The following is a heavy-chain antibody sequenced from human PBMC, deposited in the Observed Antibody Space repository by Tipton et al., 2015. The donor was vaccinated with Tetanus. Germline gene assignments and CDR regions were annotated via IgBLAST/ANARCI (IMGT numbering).Heavy chain of an antibody. V-gene: IGHV4-34*01. J-gene: IGHJ4*02. CDR3: ARGHLRGIVVAVFDY. Sequence: LSCAVYGGSLSRYYWTWIRQPPGKGLEWIGEVDDSGSTNYSPSLKSRVTISLDTSKNEFSLTLSSVTAADTAVYYCARGHLRGIVVAVFDYWGQGTLVSVSS. CDR1: GGSLSRYY. D-gene: IGHD2-15*01. CDR2: VDDSGST.